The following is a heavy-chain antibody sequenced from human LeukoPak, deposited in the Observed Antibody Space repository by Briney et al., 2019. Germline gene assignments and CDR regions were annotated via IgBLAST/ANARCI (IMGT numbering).Heavy chain of an antibody. Sequence: ASVKVSCKASGYTFTSYGISWVRQAPGQGLEWMGWISAYNGNTNYAQKLQGRVTMTTDTSTSTAYMELRSLRSDDTAVYYCARDCPITIFGVALCPNDYWGQGTLVTVSS. CDR2: ISAYNGNT. D-gene: IGHD3-3*01. CDR3: ARDCPITIFGVALCPNDY. J-gene: IGHJ4*02. V-gene: IGHV1-18*01. CDR1: GYTFTSYG.